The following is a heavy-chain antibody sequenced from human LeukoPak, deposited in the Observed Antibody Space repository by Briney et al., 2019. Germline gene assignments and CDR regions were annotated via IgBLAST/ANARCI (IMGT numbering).Heavy chain of an antibody. V-gene: IGHV1-69*13. CDR1: GGTFSSYA. Sequence: GASVKVSCKASGGTFSSYAISWVRQAPGQGLEWMGGIIPIFGTTNYAQKFQGRVTITADESTSTAYMELSSLRSEDTAVYYCARDTVRCSSSCFDYWGQGTLVTVSS. CDR3: ARDTVRCSSSCFDY. D-gene: IGHD6-13*01. CDR2: IIPIFGTT. J-gene: IGHJ4*02.